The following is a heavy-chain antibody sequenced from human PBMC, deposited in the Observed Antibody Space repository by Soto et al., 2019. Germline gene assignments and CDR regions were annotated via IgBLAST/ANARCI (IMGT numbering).Heavy chain of an antibody. CDR3: ARVERGTATTVVDAFDI. CDR1: GGFVTSGSYY. CDR2: MSHSGGT. Sequence: QVQLQQWGAGLLKPSETLSLTCAVYGGFVTSGSYYWSWIRQPPGKGLEWIGEMSHSGGTPFNPSLKSRVTISVDTSKNQFTLKMRSVTAADRALYYCARVERGTATTVVDAFDIWGPGTMVTVSS. D-gene: IGHD1-1*01. J-gene: IGHJ3*02. V-gene: IGHV4-34*01.